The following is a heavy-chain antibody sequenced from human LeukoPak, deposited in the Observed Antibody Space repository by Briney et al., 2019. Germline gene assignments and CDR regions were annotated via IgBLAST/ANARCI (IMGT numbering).Heavy chain of an antibody. V-gene: IGHV3-23*01. D-gene: IGHD6-13*01. CDR2: ISGSGGST. Sequence: GGSLRLSCAASGFTFSSYAMSWVRQAPGKGLEWVSAISGSGGSTYYADSVKGRFTISRDNSKNTLYLQMNSLRAEDTAVYYCAKDYGGSSWYVTWFDPWGQGTLVTVSS. J-gene: IGHJ5*02. CDR1: GFTFSSYA. CDR3: AKDYGGSSWYVTWFDP.